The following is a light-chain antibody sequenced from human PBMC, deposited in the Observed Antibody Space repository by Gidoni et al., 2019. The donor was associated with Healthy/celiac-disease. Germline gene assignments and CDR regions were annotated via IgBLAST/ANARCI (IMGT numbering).Light chain of an antibody. CDR2: AAS. Sequence: DIQMTQSPSSLSASVGDRVTITCRASQSISSYLNCYQKQPGKAHKLLISAASMLQSGVPSRFSSSGSRKDITLTISSLQPEDFANYSCQKSNSTPRTFGQGTKLEIK. J-gene: IGKJ2*01. CDR3: QKSNSTPRT. CDR1: QSISSY. V-gene: IGKV1-39*01.